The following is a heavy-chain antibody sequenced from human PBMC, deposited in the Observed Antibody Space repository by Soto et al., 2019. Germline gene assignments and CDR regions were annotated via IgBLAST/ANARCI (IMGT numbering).Heavy chain of an antibody. CDR3: AREDSGYDLYYYYYGMDV. CDR1: GYTFTSYG. CDR2: ISAYNGNT. V-gene: IGHV1-18*01. J-gene: IGHJ6*02. Sequence: ASVKVSCKASGYTFTSYGISWVRQAPGQGLEWMGWISAYNGNTNYAQKLQGRVTMTTDTSTSTAYMELRSLRSDDTAVYYCAREDSGYDLYYYYYGMDVWGQGTTVTVSS. D-gene: IGHD5-12*01.